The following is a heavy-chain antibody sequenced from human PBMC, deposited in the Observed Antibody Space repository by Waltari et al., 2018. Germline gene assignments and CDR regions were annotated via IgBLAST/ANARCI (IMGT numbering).Heavy chain of an antibody. D-gene: IGHD1-26*01. J-gene: IGHJ4*02. CDR3: ARLAWKTPLVGSYLDY. V-gene: IGHV4-59*01. Sequence: QVQLQESGSVLVKPSETLSLTCTVSGGSISSYYWSWIRQPPGKGLEWIGYIYYSGSTNYNPSLKSRVTISVDTSKNQFSLKLSSVTAADTAVYYCARLAWKTPLVGSYLDYWGQGTLVTVSS. CDR2: IYYSGST. CDR1: GGSISSYY.